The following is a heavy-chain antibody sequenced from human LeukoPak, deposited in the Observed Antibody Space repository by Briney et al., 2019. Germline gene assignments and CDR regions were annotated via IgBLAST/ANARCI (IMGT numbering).Heavy chain of an antibody. CDR2: ISAYNGNT. V-gene: IGHV1-18*01. CDR3: ARGPHIAVADPYNWFDP. J-gene: IGHJ5*02. Sequence: ASVKVSCKASGYTFTSYGISWVRQAPGQGLEWIGWISAYNGNTNYAQKLRGRVTMTTDTSTSTAYMELRSLRSDDTAVYYCARGPHIAVADPYNWFDPWGQGTLVTVSS. D-gene: IGHD6-19*01. CDR1: GYTFTSYG.